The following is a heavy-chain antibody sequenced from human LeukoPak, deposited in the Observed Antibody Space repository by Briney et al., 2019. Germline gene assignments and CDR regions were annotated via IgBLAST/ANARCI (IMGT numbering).Heavy chain of an antibody. J-gene: IGHJ4*02. V-gene: IGHV3-49*04. CDR1: GFSFGDHA. Sequence: GRSLRLSCTASGFSFGDHAMTWVRQAPGKGLEWVGFIRSKTYGGTTEYAASVRGRFTISRDDSKSIAYLQMNSLKTEDTAVYHCSRGNSYYSNSPIDYWGQGTLVTASS. CDR2: IRSKTYGGTT. D-gene: IGHD4-11*01. CDR3: SRGNSYYSNSPIDY.